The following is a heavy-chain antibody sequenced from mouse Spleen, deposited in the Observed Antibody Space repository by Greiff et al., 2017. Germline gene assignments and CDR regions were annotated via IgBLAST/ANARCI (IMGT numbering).Heavy chain of an antibody. Sequence: VQLQQSGAELVRPGASVKLSCKASGYTFTDYYINWVKQRPGQGLEWIARIYPGSGNTYYNEKFKGKATLTAEKSSSTAYMQLSSLTSEDSAVYFCARSGSSGYPFAMDYWGQGTSVTVSS. CDR3: ARSGSSGYPFAMDY. CDR1: GYTFTDYY. J-gene: IGHJ4*01. V-gene: IGHV1-76*01. CDR2: IYPGSGNT. D-gene: IGHD3-1*01.